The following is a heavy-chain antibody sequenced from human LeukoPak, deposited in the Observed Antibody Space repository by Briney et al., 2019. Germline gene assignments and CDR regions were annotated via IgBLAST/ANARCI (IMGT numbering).Heavy chain of an antibody. J-gene: IGHJ4*02. D-gene: IGHD2-2*01. Sequence: GGSLRLSCAASGFTFSSYDKSWVRHAPGKGLEWVSAISGSDGSTYYADSVKGRFTISRDNSKNTLYLQMNSLRAEDTAVYYCAKENDIVVAPAAFDYWGQGTLVTVSS. V-gene: IGHV3-23*01. CDR1: GFTFSSYD. CDR3: AKENDIVVAPAAFDY. CDR2: ISGSDGST.